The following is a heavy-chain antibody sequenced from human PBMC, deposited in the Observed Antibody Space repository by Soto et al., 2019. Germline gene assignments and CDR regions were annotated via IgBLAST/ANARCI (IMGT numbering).Heavy chain of an antibody. CDR2: INHSGST. CDR1: GGSFSGYY. D-gene: IGHD3-9*01. J-gene: IGHJ4*02. CDR3: AIGAPYTHRETGYLKWIDY. V-gene: IGHV4-34*01. Sequence: AETLSLTCAVYGGSFSGYYWSWIRQPPGKGLEWIGEINHSGSTNYNPSLKSRVTISVDTSKNQFSLKLSSVTAADTAVYYCAIGAPYTHRETGYLKWIDYWGQGTLVTVSS.